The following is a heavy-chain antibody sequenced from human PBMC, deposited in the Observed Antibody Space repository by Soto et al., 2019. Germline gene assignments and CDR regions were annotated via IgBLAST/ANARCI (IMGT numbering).Heavy chain of an antibody. Sequence: GGSLRLSCAGSGFTFSSYWMHWVRHVPGKGLVWVSRSDGDGSGAHYADSVKGRFTISRDNAKRTLYLQMNNLRADDTGIYFWVRDSKLHQFALWGQGALVTVSP. J-gene: IGHJ4*02. CDR3: VRDSKLHQFAL. CDR1: GFTFSSYW. D-gene: IGHD3-10*01. CDR2: SDGDGSGA. V-gene: IGHV3-74*01.